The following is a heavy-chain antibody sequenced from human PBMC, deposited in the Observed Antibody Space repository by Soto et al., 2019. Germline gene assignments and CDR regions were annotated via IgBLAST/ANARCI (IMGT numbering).Heavy chain of an antibody. D-gene: IGHD3-22*01. CDR3: ATLRSGYYQTDAFDT. CDR2: IHHSGST. V-gene: IGHV4-4*02. J-gene: IGHJ3*02. CDR1: GDAISSNNW. Sequence: SETLSLTCAVSGDAISSNNWWTWVRQPPGKGPEWIGEIHHSGSTNYNPSLKSRVTISIDKSKNQFSLNLSSVTAADTAMYYCATLRSGYYQTDAFDTWGQGTMVT.